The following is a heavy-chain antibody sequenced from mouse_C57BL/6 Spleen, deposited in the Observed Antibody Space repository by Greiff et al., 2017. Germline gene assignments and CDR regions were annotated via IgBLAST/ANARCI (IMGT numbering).Heavy chain of an antibody. Sequence: QVQLQQPGAELVRPGTSVKLSCKASGYTFTSYWMHWVKQRPGQGLEWIGVIDPSDSYTNYNQKFKGKATLTVDTSSSTAYMQLSSLTSEDSAVYYCARDYYGSRFLFDYWGQGTTLTVSS. CDR2: IDPSDSYT. D-gene: IGHD1-1*01. J-gene: IGHJ2*01. CDR3: ARDYYGSRFLFDY. V-gene: IGHV1-59*01. CDR1: GYTFTSYW.